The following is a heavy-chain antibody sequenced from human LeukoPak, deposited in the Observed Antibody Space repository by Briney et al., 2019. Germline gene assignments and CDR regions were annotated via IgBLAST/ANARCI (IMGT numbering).Heavy chain of an antibody. CDR2: ISAYNGNT. Sequence: ASVKVSCKASGYTFTSYGISWVRQAPGQGLEWMGWISAYNGNTNYAQKLQGRVTMTTDTSTSTAYMELRSLRSDDTAVYYCASLGFSNYYDSSGYVDYWGQGTLVTVSS. J-gene: IGHJ4*02. D-gene: IGHD3-22*01. CDR1: GYTFTSYG. V-gene: IGHV1-18*01. CDR3: ASLGFSNYYDSSGYVDY.